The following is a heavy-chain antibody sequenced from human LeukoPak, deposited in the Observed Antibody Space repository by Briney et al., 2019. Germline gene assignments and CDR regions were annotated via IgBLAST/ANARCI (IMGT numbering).Heavy chain of an antibody. CDR2: INSDASRT. CDR3: ARAIFGVVDDAFDI. Sequence: PGGSLRLSCAASGFTFSSYWMHWVCQAPGKGLVWVSRINSDASRTNYADSVKCRFTISRDNAKNTLYLQMNSLRAEDTAVYYCARAIFGVVDDAFDIWGQGTMVTVSS. CDR1: GFTFSSYW. V-gene: IGHV3-74*01. J-gene: IGHJ3*02. D-gene: IGHD3-3*01.